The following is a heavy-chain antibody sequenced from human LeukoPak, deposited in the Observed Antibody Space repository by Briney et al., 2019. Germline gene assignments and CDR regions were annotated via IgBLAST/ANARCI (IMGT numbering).Heavy chain of an antibody. V-gene: IGHV1-2*02. CDR3: ARGFGSSLFDY. D-gene: IGHD6-13*01. CDR1: GYTFTSCG. J-gene: IGHJ4*02. CDR2: MNPNSGGT. Sequence: ASVQVSCKASGYTFTSCGISWVRQAPGQGLEWMGWMNPNSGGTSYAQNFQGRVTMTRDTSINTAYMEVTRLTSDDTAVYYCARGFGSSLFDYWGQGTLVTVSS.